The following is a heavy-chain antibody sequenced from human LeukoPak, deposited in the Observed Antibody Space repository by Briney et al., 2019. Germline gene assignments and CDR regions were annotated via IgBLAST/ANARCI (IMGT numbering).Heavy chain of an antibody. J-gene: IGHJ4*02. CDR2: IIPIFGTA. Sequence: SVKVSCKASGGTFSSYAISWVRQAPGQGREWMGGIIPIFGTANYAQKFQGRVTITADESTSTAYIELGSLRSEDTAVYYCAREGGYDFWSGYYPWYFDYWGQGTLVTVSS. CDR1: GGTFSSYA. CDR3: AREGGYDFWSGYYPWYFDY. V-gene: IGHV1-69*13. D-gene: IGHD3/OR15-3a*01.